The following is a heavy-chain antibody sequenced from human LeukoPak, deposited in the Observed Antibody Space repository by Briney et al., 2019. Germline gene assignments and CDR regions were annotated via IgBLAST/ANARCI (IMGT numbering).Heavy chain of an antibody. J-gene: IGHJ4*02. Sequence: GRSLRLSCAASGFTFSSYAMHWVRQAPGKGLEWVAVISYDGSKKYYADSVKGRFAISRDNSKNTLFLQMNSLRADDTAVYYCASAAIAAADLYSEYWGQGTLVTVSP. CDR1: GFTFSSYA. CDR2: ISYDGSKK. D-gene: IGHD6-13*01. V-gene: IGHV3-30*09. CDR3: ASAAIAAADLYSEY.